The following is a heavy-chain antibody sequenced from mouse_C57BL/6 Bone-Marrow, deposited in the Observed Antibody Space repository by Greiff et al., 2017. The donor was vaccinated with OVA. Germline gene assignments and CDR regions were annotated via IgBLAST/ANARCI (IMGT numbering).Heavy chain of an antibody. CDR3: ARGGVIYGNYFDY. Sequence: QVQLKESGAELAKPGASVKLSCKASGYTFTSYWMHWVKQRPGQGLEWIGYINPSSGYTKYNQKFKDKATLTAEKSSSTAYMQLSSLTYEDSAVYYGARGGVIYGNYFDYWGQGTTLTVSS. J-gene: IGHJ2*01. CDR1: GYTFTSYW. D-gene: IGHD2-1*01. CDR2: INPSSGYT. V-gene: IGHV1-7*01.